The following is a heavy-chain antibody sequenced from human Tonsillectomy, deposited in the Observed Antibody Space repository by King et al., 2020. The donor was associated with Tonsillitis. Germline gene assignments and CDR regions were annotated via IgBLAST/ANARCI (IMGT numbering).Heavy chain of an antibody. V-gene: IGHV4-39*01. CDR1: GGSISSSSYY. CDR3: ARLRAAVGLFDY. J-gene: IGHJ4*02. Sequence: QLQESGPGLVKPSETLSLTCTVSGGSISSSSYYWGWIRQPPGKGLQWIGSIYYSGSTYYNPSLKSRVTIFVDTSKNQFSLKLSAVTAADTAVYYCARLRAAVGLFDYWGQGTLVTVSS. CDR2: IYYSGST. D-gene: IGHD3-10*01.